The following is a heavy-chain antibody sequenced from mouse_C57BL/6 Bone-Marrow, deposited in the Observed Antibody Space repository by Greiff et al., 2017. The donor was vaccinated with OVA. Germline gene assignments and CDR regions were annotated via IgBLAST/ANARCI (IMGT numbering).Heavy chain of an antibody. D-gene: IGHD2-2*01. V-gene: IGHV1-5*01. J-gene: IGHJ2*01. CDR3: TRQEESTMVTTLNFDY. CDR2: IYPGNSDT. CDR1: GYTFTSYW. Sequence: VQLQQSGTVLARPGASVKMSCKTSGYTFTSYWMHWVKQRPGQGLEWIGAIYPGNSDTSYNQKFKGKAKLTAVTSASTAYMELSSLTNEDSAVYYCTRQEESTMVTTLNFDYWGQGTTLTVSS.